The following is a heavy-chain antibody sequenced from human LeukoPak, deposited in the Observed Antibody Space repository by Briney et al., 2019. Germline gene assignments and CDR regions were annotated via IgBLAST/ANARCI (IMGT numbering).Heavy chain of an antibody. V-gene: IGHV1-69*13. CDR2: IIPIFGTA. Sequence: SVTVSYTASEGTFTTYAIGWVRQAPGQGLEWMGGIIPIFGTANDEQKFQGRVTITADESTSTAYMELSSLRSEDTAVYYCASRDGYNNPWGQGTLVTVSS. CDR3: ASRDGYNNP. D-gene: IGHD5-24*01. J-gene: IGHJ5*02. CDR1: EGTFTTYA.